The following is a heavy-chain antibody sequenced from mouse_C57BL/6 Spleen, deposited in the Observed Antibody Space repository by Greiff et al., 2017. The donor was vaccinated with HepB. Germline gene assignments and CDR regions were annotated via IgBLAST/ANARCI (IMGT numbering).Heavy chain of an antibody. V-gene: IGHV1-64*01. CDR1: GYTFTSYW. Sequence: QVQLQQPGAELVKPGASVKLSCKASGYTFTSYWMHWVKQRPGQGLEWIGMIHPNSGSTNYNEKFKSKATLTVDKSSSTAYMQLSSLTSEDSAVYYCARNYDYDGFDYWGQGTPLTVSS. D-gene: IGHD2-4*01. CDR3: ARNYDYDGFDY. CDR2: IHPNSGST. J-gene: IGHJ2*01.